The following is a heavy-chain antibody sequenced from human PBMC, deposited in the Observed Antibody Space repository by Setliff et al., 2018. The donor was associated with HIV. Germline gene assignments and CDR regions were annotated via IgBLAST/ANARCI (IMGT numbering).Heavy chain of an antibody. CDR1: GFSFSNYA. Sequence: PGGSLRLSCAASGFSFSNYAMSWVRQAPGKGLEWVSAISGSGDGTYYAESVKGRFTVSRDNSKNTLYLDMSSLKTDDTAVYYCTRVSDRHTLTNFAYWGQGALVTVSS. CDR2: ISGSGDGT. D-gene: IGHD4-4*01. CDR3: TRVSDRHTLTNFAY. V-gene: IGHV3-23*01. J-gene: IGHJ4*02.